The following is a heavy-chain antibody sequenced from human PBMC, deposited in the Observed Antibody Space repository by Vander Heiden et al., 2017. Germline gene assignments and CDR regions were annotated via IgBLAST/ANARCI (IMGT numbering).Heavy chain of an antibody. CDR3: ARDLGAVGATKGGWYFDL. Sequence: QVQLVQSGAEVKKPGASVKVSCKASGYTFTGYYMHWVRQAPGQGLEWMGWINPNSGGTNYAQKFQGRVTMTRDTSISTAYMELSRLRSDDTAVYYCARDLGAVGATKGGWYFDLWGRGTLVTVSS. V-gene: IGHV1-2*02. D-gene: IGHD1-26*01. CDR1: GYTFTGYY. J-gene: IGHJ2*01. CDR2: INPNSGGT.